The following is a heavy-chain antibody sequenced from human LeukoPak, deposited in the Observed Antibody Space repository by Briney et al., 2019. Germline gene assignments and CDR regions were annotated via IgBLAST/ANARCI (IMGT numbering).Heavy chain of an antibody. D-gene: IGHD3-22*01. J-gene: IGHJ4*02. V-gene: IGHV1-18*01. CDR3: ALALNYYDSSGLLDY. CDR2: ISGYNGNT. Sequence: ASVKVSCKASGYIFTNFGISWVRQARGQGLEWMGWISGYNGNTKYVQKFQGRVTITADESTSTAYMELSSLRSEDTAVYYCALALNYYDSSGLLDYWGQGTLVTVSS. CDR1: GYIFTNFG.